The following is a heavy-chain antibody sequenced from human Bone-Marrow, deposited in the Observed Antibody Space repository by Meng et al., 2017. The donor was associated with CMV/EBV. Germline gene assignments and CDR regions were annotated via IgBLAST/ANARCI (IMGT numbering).Heavy chain of an antibody. Sequence: CKGSGYSFTTYWIAWVRQMPGKGLEWMGIIYPGDSDTRYSPSFQGQVTISADKSISTAYLQWSSLKASDTAMYYCLKGYGNGWNYFDYWGQGTLVTVSS. CDR3: LKGYGNGWNYFDY. D-gene: IGHD6-19*01. CDR2: IYPGDSDT. J-gene: IGHJ4*02. CDR1: GYSFTTYW. V-gene: IGHV5-51*01.